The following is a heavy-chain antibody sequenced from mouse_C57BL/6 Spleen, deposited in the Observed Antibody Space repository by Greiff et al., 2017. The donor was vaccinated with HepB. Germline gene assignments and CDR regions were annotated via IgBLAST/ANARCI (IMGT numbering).Heavy chain of an antibody. CDR2: IDPETGGT. CDR1: GFNIKDYY. CDR3: TRDRWLLRIAY. D-gene: IGHD2-3*01. J-gene: IGHJ3*01. Sequence: QVQLQQSGAELVKPGASVKLSCTASGFNIKDYYMHWVKQTPVHGLEWIGAIDPETGGTAYNQKFKGKAILTADKSSSTAYMELRSLTSEDSAVYYCTRDRWLLRIAYWGQGTLVTVSA. V-gene: IGHV1-15*01.